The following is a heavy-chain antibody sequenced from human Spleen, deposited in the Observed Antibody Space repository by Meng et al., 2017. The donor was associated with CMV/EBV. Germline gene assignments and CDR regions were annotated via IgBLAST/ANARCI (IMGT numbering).Heavy chain of an antibody. V-gene: IGHV4-39*07. D-gene: IGHD3-3*01. J-gene: IGHJ5*02. CDR3: ARVWITIFGVVIGPFDP. CDR2: IYYSGTT. CDR1: GGSITSSNYY. Sequence: GSLRLSCTVSGGSITSSNYYWGWIRQPPGKGLEWFGTIYYSGTTYYNPSLKSRATISVDTSKNQFSLKLNSVTAADTSVYDCARVWITIFGVVIGPFDPWGQGTLVTVSS.